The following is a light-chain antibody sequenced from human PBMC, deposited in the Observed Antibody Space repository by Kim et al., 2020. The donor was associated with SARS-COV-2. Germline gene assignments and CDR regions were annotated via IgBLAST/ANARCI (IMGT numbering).Light chain of an antibody. V-gene: IGKV4-1*01. CDR2: WAS. J-gene: IGKJ2*01. CDR1: QSVLSDSNNKNY. Sequence: RATSNCKSSQSVLSDSNNKNYLAWYQQKPGQPPKLLIYWASTRESGVPDRFSGSGSGTDFTLTISSLQAEDVAVYYCQQYFTSPFTFGPGTKLEI. CDR3: QQYFTSPFT.